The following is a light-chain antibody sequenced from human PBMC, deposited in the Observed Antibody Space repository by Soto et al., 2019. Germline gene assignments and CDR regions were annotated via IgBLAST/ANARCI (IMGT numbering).Light chain of an antibody. CDR3: QQSFSTPIT. CDR2: AAS. Sequence: DIQMTQSPSSLSASVGDRVTITCRASQSISSYLNWFHQKPGKAPQLLIYAASSLQSGVPSRFRGSGSGTDFTLTISSVQPEDFASYFCQQSFSTPITFGHGTRLEIK. CDR1: QSISSY. J-gene: IGKJ5*01. V-gene: IGKV1-39*01.